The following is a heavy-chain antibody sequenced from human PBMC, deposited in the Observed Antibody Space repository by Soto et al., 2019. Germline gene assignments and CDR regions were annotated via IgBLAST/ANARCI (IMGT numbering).Heavy chain of an antibody. CDR2: IDWDDDE. J-gene: IGHJ4*02. CDR3: ARTLGSSTLDY. Sequence: GSGPTLVNPTQPLTLTCTFSGFSLSTSGMCVSWIRQPPGKALEWLARIDWDDDEYYSTSLKTRLTISKDTSKNLVDLTITNMESTDIATYYCARTLGSSTLDYWGQGTLVTVSS. V-gene: IGHV2-70*11. CDR1: GFSLSTSGMC. D-gene: IGHD6-13*01.